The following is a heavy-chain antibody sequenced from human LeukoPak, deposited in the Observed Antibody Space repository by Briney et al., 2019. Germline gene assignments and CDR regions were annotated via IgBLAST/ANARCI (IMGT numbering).Heavy chain of an antibody. Sequence: PGGSLRLSCAASGFTFRNYGMHWVRLAPGKGLEWVAFIRDDGSIKYYVDSVKGRFTVSRDNSKNTLYLQMNSLRAEDTAVYYCAKDVNVGGDYFDYWGQGTLVTASS. D-gene: IGHD3-10*01. CDR3: AKDVNVGGDYFDY. J-gene: IGHJ4*02. CDR1: GFTFRNYG. CDR2: IRDDGSIK. V-gene: IGHV3-30*02.